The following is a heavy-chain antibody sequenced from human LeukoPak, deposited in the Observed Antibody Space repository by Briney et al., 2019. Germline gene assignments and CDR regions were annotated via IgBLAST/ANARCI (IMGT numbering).Heavy chain of an antibody. D-gene: IGHD5-12*01. CDR3: ARGHTESADDYGNWFHP. J-gene: IGHJ5*02. CDR1: GGSMRSYY. CDR2: IYYSGTT. V-gene: IGHV4-59*01. Sequence: SETLSLTCTVSGGSMRSYYWSWIRQLPGKGLEWIGYIYYSGTTKYNPSLKSRVTISVDTSKNQFSLKLNSLTAADTAVYYCARGHTESADDYGNWFHPWGQGTLVTVSS.